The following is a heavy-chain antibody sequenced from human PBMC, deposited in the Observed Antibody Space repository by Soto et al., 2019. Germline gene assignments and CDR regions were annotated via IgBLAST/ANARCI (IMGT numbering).Heavy chain of an antibody. Sequence: QVRLVQSGAEVKKPGASVKVSCKTYGYDFTNYGINWVRQAPGQGLEWMGWISAYNGNIVYAQNFRGRATLTTDTSTGSAYMALRSLNYDDRAVHYCASGHQIMDGCKFTYWGQGTMDNVPS. V-gene: IGHV1-18*01. D-gene: IGHD3-10*01. CDR2: ISAYNGNI. CDR1: GYDFTNYG. CDR3: ASGHQIMDGCKFTY. J-gene: IGHJ4*02.